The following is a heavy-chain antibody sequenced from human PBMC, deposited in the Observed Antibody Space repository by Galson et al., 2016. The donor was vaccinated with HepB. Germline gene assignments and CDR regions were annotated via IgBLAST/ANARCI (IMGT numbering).Heavy chain of an antibody. CDR3: ARDRGEELLVGSVDY. J-gene: IGHJ4*02. D-gene: IGHD6-19*01. CDR1: GFSFRSYG. CDR2: IWYDGRNE. V-gene: IGHV3-33*01. Sequence: SLRLSCAASGFSFRSYGMHWVRQAPGKGLEWVAVIWYDGRNEHYAESVKGRFTISRDNPKNTLYLQMNSLTAEDTGVYYCARDRGEELLVGSVDYWGPGTMASVSS.